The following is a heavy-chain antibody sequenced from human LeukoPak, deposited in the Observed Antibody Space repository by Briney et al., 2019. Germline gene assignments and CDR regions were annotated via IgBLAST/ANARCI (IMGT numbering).Heavy chain of an antibody. J-gene: IGHJ5*02. CDR1: GYSFTSYW. V-gene: IGHV5-51*01. CDR3: ARQGYDILTGYSNWFDP. CDR2: IYPGDSDT. D-gene: IGHD3-9*01. Sequence: GESLKISCKGSGYSFTSYWIGWVRQMPGKGLEWMGNIYPGDSDTRYSPSFQGQVTISADKSISTAYLQWSSLKASDTAMYYCARQGYDILTGYSNWFDPWGQGTPVTVSS.